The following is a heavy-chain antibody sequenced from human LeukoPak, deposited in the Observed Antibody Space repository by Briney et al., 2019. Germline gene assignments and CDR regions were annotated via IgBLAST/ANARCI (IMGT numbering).Heavy chain of an antibody. Sequence: RTSETLSLTCTVSGGSISSNSYYWGWIRQSPGKGLEWIGTIYYSGSTYYNPSLKSRVTISVDTSKNQFSLKLSSVTAADTAMYYCARRKVDYYGSGSYLGWFDPWGQGTLVTVSS. CDR2: IYYSGST. J-gene: IGHJ5*02. D-gene: IGHD3-10*01. CDR3: ARRKVDYYGSGSYLGWFDP. CDR1: GGSISSNSYY. V-gene: IGHV4-39*01.